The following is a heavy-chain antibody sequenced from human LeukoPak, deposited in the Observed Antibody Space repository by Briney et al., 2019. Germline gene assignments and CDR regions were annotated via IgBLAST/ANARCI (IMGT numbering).Heavy chain of an antibody. CDR1: GYSFTSHW. D-gene: IGHD2-2*01. CDR3: ARRAEYQLLANWFDP. J-gene: IGHJ5*02. V-gene: IGHV5-51*01. CDR2: IYPGDSDT. Sequence: PGESLKISCQGSGYSFTSHWIGWVRQMPGKGLEWMGIIYPGDSDTRYSPSFQGQVTISADKSISTAYLQWSSLKASDTAMYYCARRAEYQLLANWFDPWGQGTLVTVSS.